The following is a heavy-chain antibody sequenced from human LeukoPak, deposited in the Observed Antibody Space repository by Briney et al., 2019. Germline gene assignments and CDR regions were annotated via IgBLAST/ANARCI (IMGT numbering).Heavy chain of an antibody. J-gene: IGHJ4*02. Sequence: GGSLRLSCVGSGFTLSGYYMSWIRQAPGKGLEWVSYISSSSSYTNYADSVKGRFTISRDNAKNSLYLQMNSLRAEDTAVYYCAREKDYDILTGVDYWGQGTLVTVSS. CDR3: AREKDYDILTGVDY. V-gene: IGHV3-11*05. D-gene: IGHD3-9*01. CDR1: GFTLSGYY. CDR2: ISSSSSYT.